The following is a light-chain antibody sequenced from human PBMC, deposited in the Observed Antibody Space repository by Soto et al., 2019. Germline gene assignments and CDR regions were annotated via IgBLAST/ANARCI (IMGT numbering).Light chain of an antibody. Sequence: DIQMTQSPSSLSASVGDRVTITCRASQGIAKSLAWYQQKPGQAPKLLIYSASTSQSGVPSRFSGSGSGTDFTLTISSLQPEDVATYYCQKYNSAPWTFGQGTKVEIK. CDR1: QGIAKS. V-gene: IGKV1-27*01. CDR2: SAS. J-gene: IGKJ1*01. CDR3: QKYNSAPWT.